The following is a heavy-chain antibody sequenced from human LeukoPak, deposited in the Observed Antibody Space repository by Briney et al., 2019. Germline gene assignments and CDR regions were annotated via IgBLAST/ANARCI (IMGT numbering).Heavy chain of an antibody. CDR1: GGFISSHF. CDR3: ARDRRRELLHAFDI. Sequence: KPSETLSLSCTGSGGFISSHFWSWIRQAPGKGLEWIAYIHYSESTNYNPSLKSRVTISLDTSKNQFSLMLSSVTAADTAVYYCARDRRRELLHAFDIWGQGTMVTVSS. V-gene: IGHV4-59*11. D-gene: IGHD1-26*01. J-gene: IGHJ3*02. CDR2: IHYSEST.